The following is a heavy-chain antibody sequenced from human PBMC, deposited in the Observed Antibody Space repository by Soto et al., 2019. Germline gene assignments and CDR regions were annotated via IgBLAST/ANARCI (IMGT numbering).Heavy chain of an antibody. CDR2: ISYDGSNK. D-gene: IGHD3-3*01. CDR3: AKDSPYYDFWSGYYSYYGMDV. Sequence: GGSLRLSCAASGFTFSSYGMHWVRQAPGKGLEWVAVISYDGSNKYYADSVKGRFTISRDNSKNTLYLQMNSLRAEDTAVYYCAKDSPYYDFWSGYYSYYGMDVWGQGTTVTVSS. CDR1: GFTFSSYG. V-gene: IGHV3-30*18. J-gene: IGHJ6*02.